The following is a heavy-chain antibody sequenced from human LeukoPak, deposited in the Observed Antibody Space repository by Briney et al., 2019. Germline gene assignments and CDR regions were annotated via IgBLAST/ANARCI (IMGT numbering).Heavy chain of an antibody. CDR3: ATGSGYYYDH. J-gene: IGHJ4*02. D-gene: IGHD3-22*01. CDR2: ISFDGNTI. CDR1: EFAFNTYA. V-gene: IGHV3-30-3*01. Sequence: PGGSLRLSCAASEFAFNTYAMHWVRQAPGKGLGWVAVISFDGNTIHYADSVKGRFTISRDNSKNTLYLQMSSLSTEDTAVYYCATGSGYYYDHWGQGTLVTVS.